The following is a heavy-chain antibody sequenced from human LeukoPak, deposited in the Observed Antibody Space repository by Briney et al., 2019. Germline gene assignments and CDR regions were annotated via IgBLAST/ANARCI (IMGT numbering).Heavy chain of an antibody. D-gene: IGHD5-18*01. Sequence: PGGSLRLSCAASGFTFSSYAMHWVRQAPGKGLEYVSSIGGNGGGTYYANSVKGRFTISRDNSKNTLYPQMGSLRAEDMAVYYCARDLSGVTGYTYGRGIDYWGQGTLVTVSS. J-gene: IGHJ4*02. CDR1: GFTFSSYA. CDR3: ARDLSGVTGYTYGRGIDY. V-gene: IGHV3-64*01. CDR2: IGGNGGGT.